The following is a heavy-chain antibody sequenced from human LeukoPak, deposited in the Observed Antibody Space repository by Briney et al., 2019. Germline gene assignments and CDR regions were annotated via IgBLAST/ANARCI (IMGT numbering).Heavy chain of an antibody. Sequence: GGSLRLSCAASGFTFSSYGMHWVRQAPGKGLEWVAVIWYDGSNKYYADSVKGRFTIYRDSSKNTLYLQMNSLRAEDTAVYYCAKNSGKDRYYYYYMDVWGKGTTVTVSS. CDR1: GFTFSSYG. D-gene: IGHD3-10*01. CDR2: IWYDGSNK. V-gene: IGHV3-33*06. CDR3: AKNSGKDRYYYYYMDV. J-gene: IGHJ6*03.